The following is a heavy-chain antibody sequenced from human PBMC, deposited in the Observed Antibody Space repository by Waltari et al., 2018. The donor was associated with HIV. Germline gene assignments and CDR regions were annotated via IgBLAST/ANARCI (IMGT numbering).Heavy chain of an antibody. CDR2: IYYTGST. J-gene: IGHJ6*03. V-gene: IGHV4-61*08. CDR3: ASAYDSSGYAYFYYYMDV. D-gene: IGHD3-22*01. Sequence: QVQLQESGPGLVKPSETLSLPYTVSGGSVSSGGYFWGWIRQPPGKGLEWIGYIYYTGSTNYKSSLKSRVTISVDTSKKQFSLNLSSVTAADTAIYYCASAYDSSGYAYFYYYMDVWGKGTTVTVSS. CDR1: GGSVSSGGYF.